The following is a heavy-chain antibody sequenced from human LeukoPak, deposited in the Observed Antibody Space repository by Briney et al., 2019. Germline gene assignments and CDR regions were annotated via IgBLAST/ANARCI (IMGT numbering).Heavy chain of an antibody. CDR1: GYSISSGYY. CDR2: IYHSGST. CDR3: ARSSDPGRQQLGSEYFQH. Sequence: PSETLSLTCTVSGYSISSGYYWGWIRQPPGKGLEWIGSIYHSGSTYYNPSPKSRVTISVDTSKNQFSLKLSSVTAADTAVYYCARSSDPGRQQLGSEYFQHWGQGTLVTVSS. V-gene: IGHV4-38-2*02. J-gene: IGHJ1*01. D-gene: IGHD6-13*01.